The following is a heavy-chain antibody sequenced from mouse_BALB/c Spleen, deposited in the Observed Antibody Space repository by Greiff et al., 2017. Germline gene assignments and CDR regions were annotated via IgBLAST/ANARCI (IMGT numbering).Heavy chain of an antibody. J-gene: IGHJ4*01. Sequence: EVHLVESGGGLVKPGGSLKLSCAASGFTFSSYTMSWVRQTPEKRLEWVATISSGGSYTYYPDSVKGRFTISRDNAKNTLYLQMSSLKSEDTAMYYCTRGITTPYYAMDYWGQGTSVTVSS. CDR2: ISSGGSYT. CDR1: GFTFSSYT. V-gene: IGHV5-6-4*01. CDR3: TRGITTPYYAMDY. D-gene: IGHD2-4*01.